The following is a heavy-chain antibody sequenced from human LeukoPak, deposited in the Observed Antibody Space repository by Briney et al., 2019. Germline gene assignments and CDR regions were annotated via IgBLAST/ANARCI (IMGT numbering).Heavy chain of an antibody. D-gene: IGHD3-10*01. Sequence: GGSLRLSCVVFGFTFDDYAMHWVRRAPGKGLEWVSGISRNSGSIGYADSVKGRFIISRDNAKNSLYLQMNSLRAEDTALYYCAKTARVGPYYYYGMDVWGQGTTVTVSS. J-gene: IGHJ6*02. CDR1: GFTFDDYA. CDR3: AKTARVGPYYYYGMDV. V-gene: IGHV3-9*01. CDR2: ISRNSGSI.